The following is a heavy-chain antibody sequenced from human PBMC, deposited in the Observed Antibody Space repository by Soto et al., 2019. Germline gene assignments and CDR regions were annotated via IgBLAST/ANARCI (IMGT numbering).Heavy chain of an antibody. Sequence: ASVKVSCKASGYSFTNFAISSLRQAPGQGLEWMGWISAYNGNTNYAQNFQGRVTMTTDTSTSTAYMELRSLRSDDTAVDYCERGGTPIDYWGQGTLVTGS. J-gene: IGHJ4*02. D-gene: IGHD3-16*01. CDR2: ISAYNGNT. CDR3: ERGGTPIDY. CDR1: GYSFTNFA. V-gene: IGHV1-18*01.